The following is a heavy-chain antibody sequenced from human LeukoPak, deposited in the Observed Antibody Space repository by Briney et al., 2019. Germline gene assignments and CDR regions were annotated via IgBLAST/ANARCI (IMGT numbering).Heavy chain of an antibody. CDR2: INHSGST. Sequence: PSETLSLTCAVYGGSFSGYYWSWIRQPPGKGLEWIGEINHSGSTNYNPSLKSRVTISVDTSKNQFSLKLSSVTAADTAVYYCARLVTAMVPYYFDYWGQGTLVTVSS. J-gene: IGHJ4*02. CDR1: GGSFSGYY. V-gene: IGHV4-34*01. CDR3: ARLVTAMVPYYFDY. D-gene: IGHD5-18*01.